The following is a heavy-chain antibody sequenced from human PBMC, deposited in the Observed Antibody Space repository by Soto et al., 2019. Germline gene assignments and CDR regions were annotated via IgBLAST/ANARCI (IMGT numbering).Heavy chain of an antibody. CDR1: GGSVSSGSYY. CDR2: IYYSGST. V-gene: IGHV4-61*01. D-gene: IGHD5-12*01. CDR3: ARGVRWLQFDY. Sequence: LSLTCTVSGGSVSSGSYYWSWIRQPPGKGLEWIGYIYYSGSTNYNPSLKSRVTMSVDTSKIQFSLKLRSVTAADTAVYFCARGVRWLQFDYWGRGTLVTVSS. J-gene: IGHJ4*02.